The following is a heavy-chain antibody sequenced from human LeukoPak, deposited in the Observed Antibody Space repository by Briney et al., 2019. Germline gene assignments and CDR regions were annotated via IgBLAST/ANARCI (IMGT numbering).Heavy chain of an antibody. J-gene: IGHJ4*02. CDR3: ARVNPYYYGSGSYYPLYFDY. CDR1: GFTFSSYW. CDR2: IKQDGSEK. V-gene: IGHV3-7*01. Sequence: GGSLRLSCAASGFTFSSYWMSWVRQAPGKGLEWVANIKQDGSEKYYVDSVKGRFTISRDNAKNSLYLQMNSLRAEDTAVYYCARVNPYYYGSGSYYPLYFDYWGQGTLVTVSS. D-gene: IGHD3-10*01.